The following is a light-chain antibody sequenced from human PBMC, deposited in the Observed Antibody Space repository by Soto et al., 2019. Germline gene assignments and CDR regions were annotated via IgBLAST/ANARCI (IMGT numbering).Light chain of an antibody. Sequence: DIEMTQSPSSLSAYVGDRVNITCQASQSISYYLNWYQQKPGRAPDLLMYGASSLQSGVPSRFTGSGSGTEFTLTITSLQPGDFATYDCQQTYTTPLTFGGGTKVEIK. V-gene: IGKV1-39*01. J-gene: IGKJ4*01. CDR3: QQTYTTPLT. CDR2: GAS. CDR1: QSISYY.